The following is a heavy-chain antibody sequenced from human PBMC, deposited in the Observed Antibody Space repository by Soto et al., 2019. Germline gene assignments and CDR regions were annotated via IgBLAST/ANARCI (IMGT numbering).Heavy chain of an antibody. V-gene: IGHV3-72*01. Sequence: EVQLVESGGGLVQPGGSLRLSCATSGFTFSDHYMDWVRQAPGKGLEWIGRIKNKANFYVTEYAASVKGRFTVSRDDSKNSLFLQMNSLKSDDTAVYYCTRVRLVAPTRYFDYWGQGTLVTVSS. CDR2: IKNKANFYVT. D-gene: IGHD5-12*01. J-gene: IGHJ4*02. CDR3: TRVRLVAPTRYFDY. CDR1: GFTFSDHY.